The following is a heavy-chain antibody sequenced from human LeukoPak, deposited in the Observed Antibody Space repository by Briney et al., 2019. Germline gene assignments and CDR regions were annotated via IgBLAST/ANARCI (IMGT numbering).Heavy chain of an antibody. V-gene: IGHV3-30-3*01. D-gene: IGHD6-6*01. Sequence: PGGSLRLSCAASGFTFSDYYMSWIRQAPGKGLEWVAVISYDGSNKYYADSVRGRFTISRDNSKNTLYLQMNSLRAEDTAVYYCARAPGRSSLTYAGCWGQGTLVTVSS. CDR2: ISYDGSNK. CDR3: ARAPGRSSLTYAGC. J-gene: IGHJ4*02. CDR1: GFTFSDYY.